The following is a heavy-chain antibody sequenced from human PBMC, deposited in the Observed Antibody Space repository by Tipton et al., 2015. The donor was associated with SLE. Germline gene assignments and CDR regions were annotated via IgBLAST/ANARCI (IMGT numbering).Heavy chain of an antibody. D-gene: IGHD1-14*01. CDR2: VYYAGS. Sequence: TLSLTCTVSGGSINSFYWSWIRQPPGKGLEWIGYVYYAGSNYNPSLKSRVILSVDTSNNLISVRLSSVTAADTAIYYCARDRTGYGMDVWGQGTTVIVSS. J-gene: IGHJ6*02. CDR3: ARDRTGYGMDV. CDR1: GGSINSFY. V-gene: IGHV4-59*01.